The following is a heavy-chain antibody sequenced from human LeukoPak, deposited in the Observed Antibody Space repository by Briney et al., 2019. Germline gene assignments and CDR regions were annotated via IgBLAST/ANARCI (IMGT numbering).Heavy chain of an antibody. J-gene: IGHJ4*02. CDR1: GFTFNNYN. CDR2: ISSISSSYI. V-gene: IGHV3-21*01. CDR3: ARVGLATIYFDY. Sequence: GGSLRLSCAASGFTFNNYNMNWVRQAPGKGLEWVSSISSISSSYIYYADSVKGRFTISRDNAKNSLYLQMNSLRAEDTAVYYCARVGLATIYFDYWGQGTLVTVSS. D-gene: IGHD5-24*01.